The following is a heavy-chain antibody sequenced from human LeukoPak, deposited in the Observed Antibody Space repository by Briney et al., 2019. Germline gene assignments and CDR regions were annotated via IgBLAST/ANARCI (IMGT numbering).Heavy chain of an antibody. CDR2: INAGNGNT. V-gene: IGHV1-3*01. CDR3: ARIFTIFGVAPLGF. Sequence: ASVKVSCKASGYTFTSYAMHWVRQAPGQRLEWMGWINAGNGNTKYSQKFQGRVTITRDTSASTAYMELSSLRSEDTAVYYCARIFTIFGVAPLGFWGQGTLVTVSS. CDR1: GYTFTSYA. J-gene: IGHJ4*02. D-gene: IGHD3-3*01.